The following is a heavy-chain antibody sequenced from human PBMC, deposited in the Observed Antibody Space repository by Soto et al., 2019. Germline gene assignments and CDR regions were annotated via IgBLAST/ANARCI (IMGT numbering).Heavy chain of an antibody. Sequence: SETLSLTCAVSGYSISSGCFWGWIRQPPGKGLEWIGGINHNGNINRNPSLGTRVTISVDTSKNQFSLRLKSLIAADTAVYYWGRGIIMVGAAQRDAPEKPFFDPGGRGTQVTLHS. CDR2: INHNGNI. J-gene: IGHJ5*02. CDR1: GYSISSGCF. D-gene: IGHD1-26*01. V-gene: IGHV4-38-2*01. CDR3: GRGIIMVGAAQRDAPEKPFFDP.